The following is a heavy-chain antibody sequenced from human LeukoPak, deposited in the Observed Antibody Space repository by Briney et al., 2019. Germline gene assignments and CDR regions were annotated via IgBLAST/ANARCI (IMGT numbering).Heavy chain of an antibody. J-gene: IGHJ4*02. CDR3: ATSLDRFFDD. CDR1: GFTFSSYA. CDR2: ISGSGGRT. V-gene: IGHV3-23*01. Sequence: GGSLRLSCAASGFTFSSYAMIWARLAPGKGLEWVSGISGSGGRTYYADSVKGRFTISRDNSKKRLYLQMNSLRAEDTALYYCATSLDRFFDDWGQGTLVTVSS. D-gene: IGHD3-16*01.